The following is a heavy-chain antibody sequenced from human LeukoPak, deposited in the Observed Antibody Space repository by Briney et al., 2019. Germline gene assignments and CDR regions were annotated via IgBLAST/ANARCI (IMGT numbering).Heavy chain of an antibody. V-gene: IGHV3-48*03. CDR1: GFTFSSYE. Sequence: GGSLRLSCAASGFTFSSYEMNWVRQAPGKGLEWVSYISSSGSTIYYADSVKGRFTISRDNAKNSLYLQMNSLRAEDTALYHCARVGIWFGRTDNWFDPWGQGTLVTVSS. D-gene: IGHD3-10*01. CDR2: ISSSGSTI. J-gene: IGHJ5*02. CDR3: ARVGIWFGRTDNWFDP.